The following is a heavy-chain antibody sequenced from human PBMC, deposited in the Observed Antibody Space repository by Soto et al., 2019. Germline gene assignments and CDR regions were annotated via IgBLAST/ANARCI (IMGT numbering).Heavy chain of an antibody. CDR2: IYYSGST. V-gene: IGHV4-30-4*01. D-gene: IGHD6-19*01. CDR1: GGSISSGDYY. Sequence: SETLSLTCTVSGGSISSGDYYWSWIRQPPGKGLEWIGYIYYSGSTYYNPSLKSRVTISVDTSKNQFSLKLSSVTAADTAVYYCARDAQWLDPPPNYYYGMDVWGQGTTVTVSS. J-gene: IGHJ6*02. CDR3: ARDAQWLDPPPNYYYGMDV.